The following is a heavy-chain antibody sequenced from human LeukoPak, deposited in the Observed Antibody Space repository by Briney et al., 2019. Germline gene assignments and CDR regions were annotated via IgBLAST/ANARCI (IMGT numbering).Heavy chain of an antibody. CDR1: GFTFSSYA. CDR3: AKERTTVTTIGFDY. J-gene: IGHJ4*02. D-gene: IGHD4-17*01. V-gene: IGHV3-23*01. Sequence: GGSLRLSCAASGFTFSSYAMSWVRQAPGKGLEWVSIISSSGDTYYADSVKGRFTISRDNSKKTLYLQMNSLRAEDTALYYCAKERTTVTTIGFDYWGQGTLVTVSS. CDR2: ISSSGDT.